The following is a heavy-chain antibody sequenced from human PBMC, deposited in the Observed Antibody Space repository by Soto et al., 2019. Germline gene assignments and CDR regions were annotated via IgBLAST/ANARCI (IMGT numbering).Heavy chain of an antibody. CDR3: ARTEWYSSSSPFDY. V-gene: IGHV4-59*08. CDR2: IYYSGST. J-gene: IGHJ4*02. Sequence: TLSLTCTVSGGSISGYYWSWILQPPGKGLEWIGYIYYSGSTNYNPSLKSRVTISVDTSKNQFSLKLSSVTAADTAVYYCARTEWYSSSSPFDYWGQGTLVTVSS. CDR1: GGSISGYY. D-gene: IGHD6-6*01.